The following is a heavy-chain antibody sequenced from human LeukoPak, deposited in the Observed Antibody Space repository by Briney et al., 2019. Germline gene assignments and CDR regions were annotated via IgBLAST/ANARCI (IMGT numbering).Heavy chain of an antibody. CDR3: AREWGAFDI. CDR1: RFSFNTYS. V-gene: IGHV3-20*04. Sequence: GGSLRLSCAASRFSFNTYSMNWVRQAPGKGRQWVSGINWNGGSTGYADSVKGRFTISRDNAKNSLYLQMNSLSAEDTALYYCAREWGAFDIWGQGTMVTVSS. D-gene: IGHD1-26*01. CDR2: INWNGGST. J-gene: IGHJ3*02.